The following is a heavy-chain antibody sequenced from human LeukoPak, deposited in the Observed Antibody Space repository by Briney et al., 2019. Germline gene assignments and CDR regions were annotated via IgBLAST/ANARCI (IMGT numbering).Heavy chain of an antibody. Sequence: ASVKVSCKASGYTFTSYDINWVRQATGQGLEWMGWMNPNSGNTGYAQKFQGRVTMTRNTSISTAYMELSSLRSEDTAVYYCARKGPRQWLVREEFDYWGQGTLVTVSS. D-gene: IGHD6-19*01. CDR1: GYTFTSYD. V-gene: IGHV1-8*01. CDR3: ARKGPRQWLVREEFDY. J-gene: IGHJ4*02. CDR2: MNPNSGNT.